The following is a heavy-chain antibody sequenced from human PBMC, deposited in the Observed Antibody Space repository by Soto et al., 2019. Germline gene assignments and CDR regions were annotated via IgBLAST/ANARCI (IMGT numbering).Heavy chain of an antibody. D-gene: IGHD3-22*01. CDR2: IRSKAYGGTT. CDR3: TRDGLAAAGTRYYYDSSGYYEARRAFDI. V-gene: IGHV3-49*03. J-gene: IGHJ3*02. CDR1: GFTFGDYA. Sequence: GGSLRLSCTASGFTFGDYAMSWFRQAPGKGLEWVGFIRSKAYGGTTEYAASVKGRFTISRDDSKSIAYLQMNSLKTEDTAVYYCTRDGLAAAGTRYYYDSSGYYEARRAFDIWGQGTMVTVSS.